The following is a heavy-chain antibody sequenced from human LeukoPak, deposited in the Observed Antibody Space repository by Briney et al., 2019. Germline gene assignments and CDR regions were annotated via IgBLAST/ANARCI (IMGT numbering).Heavy chain of an antibody. Sequence: SQTLSLTCAISGDSVSSNSAAWNWIRQSPSRGLEWLGRTYYRSKWYNDYAVSVKSRITINPDTSKNQFSLQLNSVTPEDTAVYYCARGVALLWFGELLSEYYFDYWGQGTLVTVSS. CDR2: TYYRSKWYN. D-gene: IGHD3-10*01. J-gene: IGHJ4*02. V-gene: IGHV6-1*01. CDR1: GDSVSSNSAA. CDR3: ARGVALLWFGELLSEYYFDY.